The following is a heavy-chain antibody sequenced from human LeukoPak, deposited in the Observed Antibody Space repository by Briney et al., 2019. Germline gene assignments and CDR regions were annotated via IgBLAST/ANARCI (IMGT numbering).Heavy chain of an antibody. Sequence: ASVKVSCKASGYTFTDYNMHRVRQAPGQGLEWMGWINPKSGGTYYVQKFQGRVTMTRDTSISTAYMELSRLRSDDGAVVCCARGKSEVGATGGYYYYGMDVWGQGTTVTVSS. V-gene: IGHV1-2*02. CDR3: ARGKSEVGATGGYYYYGMDV. CDR1: GYTFTDYN. CDR2: INPKSGGT. J-gene: IGHJ6*02. D-gene: IGHD1-26*01.